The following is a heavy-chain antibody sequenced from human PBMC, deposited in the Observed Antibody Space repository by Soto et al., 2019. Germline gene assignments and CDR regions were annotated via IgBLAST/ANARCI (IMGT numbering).Heavy chain of an antibody. Sequence: SGPTLVNPTQTLTLTCTFSGFSLTTSGVGVGWIRQPPGKALEWLALIYWNDDKRYSPSLKGRLTITKDTSKNQVVLAMTNMDPVDTATYYCAHHTITPVTNWFDPWGLGTLVTVSS. D-gene: IGHD1-20*01. V-gene: IGHV2-5*01. CDR1: GFSLTTSGVG. CDR3: AHHTITPVTNWFDP. CDR2: IYWNDDK. J-gene: IGHJ5*02.